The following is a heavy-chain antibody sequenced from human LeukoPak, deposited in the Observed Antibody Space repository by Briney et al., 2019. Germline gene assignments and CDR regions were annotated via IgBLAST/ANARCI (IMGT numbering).Heavy chain of an antibody. CDR1: GGSISSSNW. CDR3: ARLLSSTWYSPHFDA. D-gene: IGHD6-13*01. J-gene: IGHJ4*02. Sequence: PSETLSLTCAASGGSISSSNWWSWVRQPPGKGLEWIGEIFYSGTPNYNPSLESRVTISVAPPKNQFSLSLRSVTAADTAVYYCARLLSSTWYSPHFDAWGQGTLVTVSS. CDR2: IFYSGTP. V-gene: IGHV4-4*02.